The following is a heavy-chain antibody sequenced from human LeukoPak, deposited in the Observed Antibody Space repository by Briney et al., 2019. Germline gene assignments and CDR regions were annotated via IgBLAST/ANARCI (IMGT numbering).Heavy chain of an antibody. CDR2: ISYDGSNK. Sequence: GGSLRLSCAASGFTFSNFGMYWVRQAPGKGLEWVAVISYDGSNKYHADSVKGRFTISRDNSKNTLSLRMNSLRLEDTAVYYCARDKYGYNTPIDYWGQGTLVTVSS. CDR3: ARDKYGYNTPIDY. CDR1: GFTFSNFG. D-gene: IGHD5-24*01. V-gene: IGHV3-30-3*01. J-gene: IGHJ4*02.